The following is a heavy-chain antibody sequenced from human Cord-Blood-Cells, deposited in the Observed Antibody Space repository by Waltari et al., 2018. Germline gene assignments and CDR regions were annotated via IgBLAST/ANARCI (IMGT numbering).Heavy chain of an antibody. V-gene: IGHV3-7*01. J-gene: IGHJ4*02. D-gene: IGHD3-3*01. CDR2: IKQDGSEK. Sequence: EVQLVESGGGLVQPGGSLRLSCAASGFTFSSYWMSWVRQAPGKGLEWVANIKQDGSEKYYVDSVKGRFTISRDNAKNSLYLQMNSLRAEDTAVYYCARDLAPYDFWSGYYDYWGQGTLVTVSS. CDR3: ARDLAPYDFWSGYYDY. CDR1: GFTFSSYW.